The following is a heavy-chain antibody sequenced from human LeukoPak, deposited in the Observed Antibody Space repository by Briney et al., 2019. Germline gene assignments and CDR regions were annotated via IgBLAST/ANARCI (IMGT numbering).Heavy chain of an antibody. CDR1: AYTFTDYY. J-gene: IGHJ4*02. Sequence: GASVKVSCKASAYTFTDYYMHWVRQAPRQGLEWMGWINPNSGGTNYAQKFQGRVTMTRDTSISTAYMELSRLRSDDTAVYYCAREVAAGAFDYWGQGTLVTVSS. V-gene: IGHV1-2*02. D-gene: IGHD6-13*01. CDR3: AREVAAGAFDY. CDR2: INPNSGGT.